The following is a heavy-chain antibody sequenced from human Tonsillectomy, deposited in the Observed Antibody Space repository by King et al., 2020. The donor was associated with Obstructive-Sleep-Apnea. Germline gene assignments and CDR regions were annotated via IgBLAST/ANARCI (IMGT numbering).Heavy chain of an antibody. Sequence: QLVQSGAEVKKPGASVNVSCKASGYTFTGYYIHWVRQAPGQGLEWMGWIKPNDGGADYAQKFQGRGSLTRDTSIGTAYMELSRLRSDDTAAYYCATDAAAELHRRSNYFDYWGQGTLVTVSS. D-gene: IGHD6-13*01. J-gene: IGHJ4*02. CDR3: ATDAAAELHRRSNYFDY. CDR2: IKPNDGGA. CDR1: GYTFTGYY. V-gene: IGHV1-2*02.